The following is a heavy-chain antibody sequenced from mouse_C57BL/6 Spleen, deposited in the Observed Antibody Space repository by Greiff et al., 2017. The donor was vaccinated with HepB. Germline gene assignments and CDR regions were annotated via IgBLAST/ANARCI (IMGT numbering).Heavy chain of an antibody. J-gene: IGHJ4*01. CDR1: GFTFSSYA. CDR2: ISSGGDYI. Sequence: EVKLVESGEGLVKPGGSLKLSCAASGFTFSSYAMSWVRQTPEKRLEWVAYISSGGDYIYYADTVKGRFTIDRDNARNTLYLQMSSLKEEDTDMYYCTREGDAMDDGGQGTSVTVSS. CDR3: TREGDAMDD. V-gene: IGHV5-9-1*02.